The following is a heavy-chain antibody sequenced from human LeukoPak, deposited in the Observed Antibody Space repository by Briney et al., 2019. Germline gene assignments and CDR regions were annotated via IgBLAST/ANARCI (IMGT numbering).Heavy chain of an antibody. CDR3: ARHFGGSGYYHPYFQH. V-gene: IGHV4-34*01. J-gene: IGHJ1*01. Sequence: SETLSLTCTVSGGSISSYYWSWIRQPPGKGLEWIGEINHSGSTNYNPSLKSRVTISVDTSKNQFSLKLSSVTAADTAVYYCARHFGGSGYYHPYFQHWGQGTLVTVSS. CDR1: GGSISSYY. D-gene: IGHD3-22*01. CDR2: INHSGST.